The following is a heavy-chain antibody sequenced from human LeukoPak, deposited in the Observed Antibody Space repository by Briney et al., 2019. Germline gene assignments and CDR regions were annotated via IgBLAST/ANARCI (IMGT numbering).Heavy chain of an antibody. CDR1: GYTFTGYY. J-gene: IGHJ4*02. CDR3: ARGGGALRFFPSV. V-gene: IGHV1-2*02. Sequence: ASVKVSCKASGYTFTGYYMHWVRQAPGQGLEWMGWINPNSGGTNYAQKFQGRVTMTRDTSISTAYMELSRLRSEDTAVYYCARGGGALRFFPSVWGQGTLVTVSS. CDR2: INPNSGGT. D-gene: IGHD3-3*01.